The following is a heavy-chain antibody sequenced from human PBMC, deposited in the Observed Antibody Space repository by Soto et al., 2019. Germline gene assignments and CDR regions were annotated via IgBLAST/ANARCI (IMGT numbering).Heavy chain of an antibody. Sequence: EVQLLESGGGLVQPGGSLRLSCAASGFTFSSYAMSWVRQAPGKGLEWVSAISGSGGSTYYADSVKGRFTISRDNSKNTLYLQMNSLRAEDTAVYYCAKGHPYGDYEQWRYFDYWGQGTLVTVSS. V-gene: IGHV3-23*01. CDR3: AKGHPYGDYEQWRYFDY. D-gene: IGHD4-17*01. CDR2: ISGSGGST. CDR1: GFTFSSYA. J-gene: IGHJ4*02.